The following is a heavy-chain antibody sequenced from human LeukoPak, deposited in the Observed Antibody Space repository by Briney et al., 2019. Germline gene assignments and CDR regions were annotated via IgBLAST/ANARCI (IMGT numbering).Heavy chain of an antibody. CDR3: ARVQWELRGVGSYFEY. CDR1: GFTFSSYW. CDR2: IKQDGSEK. Sequence: PGGSLRLSCVVSGFTFSSYWMSWVRQAPGKGLEWVANIKQDGSEKYYVDSVKGRFTMSRDNAKNSLYLQMNSLRAEDTAVYYCARVQWELRGVGSYFEYWGQGALDTVSS. V-gene: IGHV3-7*01. D-gene: IGHD1-26*01. J-gene: IGHJ4*02.